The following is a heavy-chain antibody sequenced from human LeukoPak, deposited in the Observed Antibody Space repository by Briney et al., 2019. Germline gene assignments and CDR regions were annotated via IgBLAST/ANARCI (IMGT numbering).Heavy chain of an antibody. CDR3: ARDSPRFVVVPAATDY. D-gene: IGHD2-2*01. CDR1: GYTFTSYG. CDR2: ISIYSGNA. Sequence: ASAKVSCKDSGYTFTSYGVSCGPPAPGERLGWMGWISIYSGNANYAQKLQSRVTMTTDTSTSTAYMELRSLRSDDTAVYYCARDSPRFVVVPAATDYWGQGTLVTVSS. V-gene: IGHV1-18*01. J-gene: IGHJ4*02.